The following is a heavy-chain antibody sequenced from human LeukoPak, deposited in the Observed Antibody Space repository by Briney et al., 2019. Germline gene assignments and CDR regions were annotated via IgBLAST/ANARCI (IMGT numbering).Heavy chain of an antibody. CDR2: IYTSGST. CDR3: ARGGKYVIVVAASVWFDP. D-gene: IGHD2-15*01. V-gene: IGHV4-4*07. J-gene: IGHJ5*02. CDR1: GGSISSYY. Sequence: PSETLSLTCTFFGGSISSYYWSWIRQPAGKGLEWIGRIYTSGSTNYNPSLKSRVTMSVDTSKNQFSLKLSSVTAADTAVYYCARGGKYVIVVAASVWFDPWGQGTLVTVSS.